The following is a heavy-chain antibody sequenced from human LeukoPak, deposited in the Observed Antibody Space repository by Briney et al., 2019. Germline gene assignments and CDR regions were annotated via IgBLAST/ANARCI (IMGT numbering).Heavy chain of an antibody. J-gene: IGHJ6*02. Sequence: GASVKVSCKASGYTFTSYDINWVRQATGQGLEWMGWMSPNSGNPVYAQKFQGRVTMTRNTSINTAYMELSSLRSEDMAVYYCARNYAMDVWGQGTTVTVSS. CDR2: MSPNSGNP. V-gene: IGHV1-8*01. CDR1: GYTFTSYD. CDR3: ARNYAMDV.